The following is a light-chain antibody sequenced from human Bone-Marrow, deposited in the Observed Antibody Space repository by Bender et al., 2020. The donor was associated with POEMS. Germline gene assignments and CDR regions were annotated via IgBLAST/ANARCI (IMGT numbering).Light chain of an antibody. CDR1: SSDVGGYNS. Sequence: QSALTQPASVSGSPGQSITISCAGTSSDVGGYNSVSWYQHHPGKAPKVMIYDVIKRPSGVPDRFSGAKSGNTASLTISGLQADDEADYYCCSYAGSSSLYVFGTVTKVTGL. V-gene: IGLV2-11*01. CDR2: DVI. J-gene: IGLJ1*01. CDR3: CSYAGSSSLYV.